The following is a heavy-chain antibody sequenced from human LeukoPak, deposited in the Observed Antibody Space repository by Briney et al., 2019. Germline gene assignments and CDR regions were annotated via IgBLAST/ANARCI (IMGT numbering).Heavy chain of an antibody. V-gene: IGHV4-59*08. J-gene: IGHJ3*02. CDR3: ASGTYYYDSSGYYFDGYALDI. Sequence: PSETLSLTCTVSGGSISSYYWSWIRQPPGKGLEWIGYIYYSGSTNYNPSLKSRVTISADTSKNQFSLKLSSVTAADTAVYYCASGTYYYDSSGYYFDGYALDIWGQGTMVTVSS. CDR1: GGSISSYY. D-gene: IGHD3-22*01. CDR2: IYYSGST.